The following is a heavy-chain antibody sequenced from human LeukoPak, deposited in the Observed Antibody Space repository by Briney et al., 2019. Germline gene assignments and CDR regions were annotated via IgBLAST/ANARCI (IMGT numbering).Heavy chain of an antibody. Sequence: ASVKLSCKASGYTFTSYGISWVRQAPGQGLEWMGWISAYNGNTNYAQKLQGRVTMTTDTSTSTAYTELRSLRSDDTAVYYCARDDPYGSGSYFLGYFDYWGQGTLVTVSS. J-gene: IGHJ4*02. V-gene: IGHV1-18*01. CDR1: GYTFTSYG. D-gene: IGHD3-10*01. CDR3: ARDDPYGSGSYFLGYFDY. CDR2: ISAYNGNT.